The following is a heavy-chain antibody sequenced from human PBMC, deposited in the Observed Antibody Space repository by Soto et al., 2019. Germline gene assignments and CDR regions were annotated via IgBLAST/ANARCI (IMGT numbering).Heavy chain of an antibody. V-gene: IGHV1-2*02. Sequence: ASVKVSCKSSGDSFNDYYLHWVRQAPGQGLEWMGWINPNSGVTKYAQKFQGGVTMTRDTSIRTVYMELSRLRSDDTAVYYCARESGGATATLDYYYFYMDVWGKGTTVTVSS. D-gene: IGHD5-12*01. CDR3: ARESGGATATLDYYYFYMDV. CDR2: INPNSGVT. CDR1: GDSFNDYY. J-gene: IGHJ6*03.